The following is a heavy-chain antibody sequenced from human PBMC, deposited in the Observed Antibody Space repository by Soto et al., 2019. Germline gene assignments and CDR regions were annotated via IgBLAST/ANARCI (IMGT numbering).Heavy chain of an antibody. V-gene: IGHV4-34*01. CDR3: ARGARRLRIVGATTVDY. CDR2: INHSGST. Sequence: KPSETLSLTCAVYGGSFSGYYWSWIRQPPGKGLEWIGEINHSGSTNYNLSLKSRVTISVDTSKNQFSLKLSSVTAADTAVYYCARGARRLRIVGATTVDYWGQGTLVTVSS. J-gene: IGHJ4*02. CDR1: GGSFSGYY. D-gene: IGHD1-26*01.